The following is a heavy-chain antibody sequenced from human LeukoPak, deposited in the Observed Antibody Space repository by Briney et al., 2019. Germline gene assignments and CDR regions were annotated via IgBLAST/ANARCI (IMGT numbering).Heavy chain of an antibody. CDR2: IYYTGSS. D-gene: IGHD7-27*01. CDR1: GGSVSDYY. Sequence: SDTLSLTCTVSGGSVSDYYWSWIRQSPGKGLEWIGYIYYTGSSSYNPSLRSRVTISADTSKNQFSLKLSSVTAADTAVYYCASRKLGNDYWGQGTLVTVSS. J-gene: IGHJ4*01. CDR3: ASRKLGNDY. V-gene: IGHV4-59*02.